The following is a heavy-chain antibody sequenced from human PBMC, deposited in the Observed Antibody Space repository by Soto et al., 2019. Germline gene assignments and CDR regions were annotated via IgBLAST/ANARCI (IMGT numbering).Heavy chain of an antibody. Sequence: EVQLLESGGGLVQPGGSLRLSCAASGFTFSSYAMSWVRQAPGKGLEWVSAISGSGGSTYYADSVKGRFTISRDNSKNTLYLQMNSLRAEDTAVYYCAKEGTLGYCSSTSCQNYYYYGMDVWGQGTTVTVSS. CDR3: AKEGTLGYCSSTSCQNYYYYGMDV. J-gene: IGHJ6*02. CDR1: GFTFSSYA. V-gene: IGHV3-23*01. D-gene: IGHD2-2*01. CDR2: ISGSGGST.